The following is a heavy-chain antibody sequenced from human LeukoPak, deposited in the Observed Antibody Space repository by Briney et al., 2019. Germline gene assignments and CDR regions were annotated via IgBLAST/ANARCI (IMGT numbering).Heavy chain of an antibody. D-gene: IGHD2-8*01. V-gene: IGHV3-23*01. Sequence: GGSLRLSCAASGFTFSSYAMSWVRQAPGKGLEWVSAISGSGGSTYYADSVKGRFTISRDNSKNTLYPQMNSLRAEDTAVYYCARDYCTNGVCYRADNDYWGQGTLVTVSS. CDR3: ARDYCTNGVCYRADNDY. CDR1: GFTFSSYA. J-gene: IGHJ4*02. CDR2: ISGSGGST.